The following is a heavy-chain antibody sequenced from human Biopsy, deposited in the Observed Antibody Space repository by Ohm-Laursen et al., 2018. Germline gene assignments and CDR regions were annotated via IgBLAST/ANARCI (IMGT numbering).Heavy chain of an antibody. V-gene: IGHV4-59*08. CDR1: GGSISSFY. J-gene: IGHJ4*02. CDR3: VRRGSGGRSFDH. Sequence: GTLSLTWAVSGGSISSFYWTWIRQPPGKGPEWIGDISDSGSTNYEPSLKSRVIISVDTSKNQFSLNLSSVTAADTAVYYCVRRGSGGRSFDHWGQGTLATVSS. CDR2: ISDSGST. D-gene: IGHD2-15*01.